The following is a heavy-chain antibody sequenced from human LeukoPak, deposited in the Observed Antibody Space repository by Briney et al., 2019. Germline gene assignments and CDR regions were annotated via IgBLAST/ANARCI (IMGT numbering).Heavy chain of an antibody. Sequence: PGRSLRLSCAASGFTFSSYAMHWVRQAPGKGLEWVAVISYDGSNKYYADSVKGRFTISRDNSKNTLYLQMNSLRAEDTAVYYCAKPHFDYWGQGTLVTVPS. CDR3: AKPHFDY. J-gene: IGHJ4*02. V-gene: IGHV3-30*04. CDR2: ISYDGSNK. CDR1: GFTFSSYA.